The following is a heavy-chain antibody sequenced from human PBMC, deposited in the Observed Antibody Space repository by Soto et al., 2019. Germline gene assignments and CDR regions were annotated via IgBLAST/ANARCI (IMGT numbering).Heavy chain of an antibody. J-gene: IGHJ6*04. D-gene: IGHD1-26*01. CDR3: ARDLWSGSFGMVV. CDR2: ISSSSGYI. V-gene: IGHV3-21*01. Sequence: GGSLRLSCAASGFTFSSYSMNWVRQAPGKGLEWVSSISSSSGYIYYADSVKGRFTISRDNAKNSLYLQMNSLRAEDTAVYYCARDLWSGSFGMVVCGVGTTETVSS. CDR1: GFTFSSYS.